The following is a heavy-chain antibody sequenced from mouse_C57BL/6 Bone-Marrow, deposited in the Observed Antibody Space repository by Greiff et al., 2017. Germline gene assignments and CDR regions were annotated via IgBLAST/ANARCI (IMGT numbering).Heavy chain of an antibody. D-gene: IGHD2-12*01. CDR3: ARYSYDRGYYAMDY. V-gene: IGHV1-63*01. CDR1: GYTFTNYW. Sequence: VQLQQSGAELVRPGTSVKMSCKASGYTFTNYWIGWAKQRPGHGLEWIGDIYPGGGYTNYNEKFKGKATLTADKSSSTAYMQLSSLTSEDSAIYYCARYSYDRGYYAMDYWGQGTSVTVSS. CDR2: IYPGGGYT. J-gene: IGHJ4*01.